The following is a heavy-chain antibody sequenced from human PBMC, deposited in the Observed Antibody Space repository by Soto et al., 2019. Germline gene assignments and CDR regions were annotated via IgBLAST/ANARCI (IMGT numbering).Heavy chain of an antibody. Sequence: HVQLQESGPGLVKPSETLSLTCTVSGASITQYYWNWIRQSPGKGLEWIVSVSSTGSTVYNPSLTSRVTVSLDTSKNQFSLTLNSVTAADTAVYHCAIGGGSHYHNHEFDFWCQGTLVTVSS. V-gene: IGHV4-59*01. D-gene: IGHD3-22*01. J-gene: IGHJ4*02. CDR1: GASITQYY. CDR3: AIGGGSHYHNHEFDF. CDR2: VSSTGST.